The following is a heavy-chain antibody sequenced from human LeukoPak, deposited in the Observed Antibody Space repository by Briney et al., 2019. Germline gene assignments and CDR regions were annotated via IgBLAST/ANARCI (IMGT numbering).Heavy chain of an antibody. CDR1: GFTFSSYW. V-gene: IGHV3-7*01. J-gene: IGHJ4*02. CDR3: ARLRSYPLLYFDY. D-gene: IGHD1-26*01. CDR2: IKQDGSEK. Sequence: PGRSLRLSCAASGFTFSSYWMSWVRQAPGKGLEWVANIKQDGSEKYYVDSVKGRFTISRDNAKNSLYLQMNSLRAEDTAVYYCARLRSYPLLYFDYWGQGTLVTVSS.